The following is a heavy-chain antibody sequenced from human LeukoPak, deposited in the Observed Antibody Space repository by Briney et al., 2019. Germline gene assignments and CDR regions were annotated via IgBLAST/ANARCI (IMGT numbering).Heavy chain of an antibody. CDR1: GFTFDDYA. CDR2: ISWNSGSI. J-gene: IGHJ4*02. Sequence: PGGSLRLSCAASGFTFDDYAMHWVRQAPGKGLEWVSGISWNSGSIGYADSVKGRFTISRDNAKNSLYLQMNSLRAEDTALYYCAKGGYSSSIIDYWGQGTLVTVSS. D-gene: IGHD6-13*01. CDR3: AKGGYSSSIIDY. V-gene: IGHV3-9*01.